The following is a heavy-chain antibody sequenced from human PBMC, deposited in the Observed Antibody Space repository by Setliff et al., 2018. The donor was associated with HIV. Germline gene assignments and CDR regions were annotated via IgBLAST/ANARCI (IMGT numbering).Heavy chain of an antibody. CDR1: GGSISSYY. J-gene: IGHJ6*02. D-gene: IGHD3-16*01. V-gene: IGHV4-59*01. Sequence: PSETLSLTCTVSGGSISSYYGNWIRQPPGKGLEWIGYIYYSGSTKYNPSLKSRVTISVDTSKNQFSLKLSSVTAADTAVYYCARGVGTLGSNYYGMDVWGQGTTVTVSS. CDR3: ARGVGTLGSNYYGMDV. CDR2: IYYSGST.